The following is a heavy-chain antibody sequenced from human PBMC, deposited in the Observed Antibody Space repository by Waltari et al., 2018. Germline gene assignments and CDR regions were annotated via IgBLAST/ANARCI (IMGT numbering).Heavy chain of an antibody. Sequence: QVQLVQSGAEVKKPGSSVKVSCKASGGTFSSYAISWVRQAPGQGLEWMGGIIPILGIANYAQKFQGRVTITADESTSTAYMELSSLRSEDTAVYYCARVGLVGSSSSGWFDPWGQGTLVTVSS. D-gene: IGHD6-6*01. J-gene: IGHJ5*02. V-gene: IGHV1-69*04. CDR1: GGTFSSYA. CDR2: IIPILGIA. CDR3: ARVGLVGSSSSGWFDP.